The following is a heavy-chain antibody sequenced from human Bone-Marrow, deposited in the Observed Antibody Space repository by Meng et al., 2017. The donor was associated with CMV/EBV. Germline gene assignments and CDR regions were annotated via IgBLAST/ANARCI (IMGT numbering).Heavy chain of an antibody. D-gene: IGHD2-2*01. CDR2: ISGSGGST. J-gene: IGHJ6*02. CDR3: ARGSYCSSTSCYRTKDYYYYGMDV. V-gene: IGHV3-23*01. Sequence: GGSLRPSCAASGFTFSSYAMSWVRQAPGKGLEWVSAISGSGGSTYYADSVKGRFTISRDNSKNTLYLQMNSLRAEDTAVYYCARGSYCSSTSCYRTKDYYYYGMDVWGQGTTVTVSS. CDR1: GFTFSSYA.